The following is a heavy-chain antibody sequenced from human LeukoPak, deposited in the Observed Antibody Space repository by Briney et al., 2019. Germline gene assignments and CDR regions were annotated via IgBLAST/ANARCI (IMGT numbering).Heavy chain of an antibody. D-gene: IGHD6-13*01. CDR1: GFTLSSSE. CDR2: ISRSGSTI. V-gene: IGHV3-48*03. J-gene: IGHJ4*02. CDR3: ARDFMYSISCAGC. Sequence: GGSLRLSCAASGFTLSSSEMNWVRQAPGKGLEWVSYISRSGSTIFYADSVKGRFTISRDNAKNTLYLQMNSLRDEDTAVYYCARDFMYSISCAGCWGQGTLVTVSS.